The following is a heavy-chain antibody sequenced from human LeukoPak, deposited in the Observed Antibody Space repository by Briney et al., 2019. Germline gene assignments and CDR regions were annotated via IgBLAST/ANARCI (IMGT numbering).Heavy chain of an antibody. Sequence: ASVKVSCKASGYTFTSYGISWVRQAPGQGLEWMGWISAYNGNTNYAQKLQGRVTMITDTSTSTAYMELRSLRSDDTAVYYCARDLPYSSSWSYYYGMDVWGKGTTVTVSS. V-gene: IGHV1-18*04. CDR3: ARDLPYSSSWSYYYGMDV. J-gene: IGHJ6*04. CDR1: GYTFTSYG. D-gene: IGHD6-13*01. CDR2: ISAYNGNT.